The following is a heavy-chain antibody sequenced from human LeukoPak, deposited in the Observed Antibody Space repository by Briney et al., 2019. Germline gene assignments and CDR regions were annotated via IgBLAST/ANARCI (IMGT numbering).Heavy chain of an antibody. D-gene: IGHD2-21*01. J-gene: IGHJ4*02. CDR3: TTLFRARASAY. CDR2: IKSKTDGGTT. V-gene: IGHV3-15*01. Sequence: KAGGSLRLSCAASGFTFSNAWMSWVRQAPGKGLEWVGRIKSKTDGGTTDYAAPVKGRFTISRDDSKSTLYLQMDSLKTEDTAVYYCTTLFRARASAYWGQGTLVTVSS. CDR1: GFTFSNAW.